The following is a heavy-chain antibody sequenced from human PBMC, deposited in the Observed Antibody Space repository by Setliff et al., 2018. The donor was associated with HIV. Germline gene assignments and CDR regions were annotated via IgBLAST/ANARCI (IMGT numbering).Heavy chain of an antibody. Sequence: SETLSLTCTVSGGSSSSSSFYWGWIRQPPGKGLEWIGNIYRSGSTYYNPSLRRRVTISVDTSKNQFYLNLNSVTDADTALYYCARHKDSDYVWGSYRPDGFDIWGQGTTVTVSS. CDR3: ARHKDSDYVWGSYRPDGFDI. V-gene: IGHV4-39*01. CDR2: IYRSGST. CDR1: GGSSSSSSFY. D-gene: IGHD3-16*02. J-gene: IGHJ3*02.